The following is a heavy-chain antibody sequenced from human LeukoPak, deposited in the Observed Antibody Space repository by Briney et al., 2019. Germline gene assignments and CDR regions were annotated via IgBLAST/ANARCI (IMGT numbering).Heavy chain of an antibody. J-gene: IGHJ4*02. CDR2: INHSGST. CDR1: GGSFSGYY. D-gene: IGHD2-15*01. V-gene: IGHV4-34*01. CDR3: ARLKYMCVVVVAARSPYYFDY. Sequence: PSETLSLTCAVYGGSFSGYYWSWIRQPPGKGREWIGEINHSGSTKYNPSLKSRVTLSVGTSKNQSSLELRSLPATGTAMYYCARLKYMCVVVVAARSPYYFDYWGQGTLVTVSS.